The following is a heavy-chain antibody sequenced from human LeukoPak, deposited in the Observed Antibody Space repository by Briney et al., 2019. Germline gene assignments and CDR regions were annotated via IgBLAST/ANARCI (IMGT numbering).Heavy chain of an antibody. Sequence: GGSLRLSCAASGFTFSSYAMSWVRQAPGKGLEWVSAISGSGGSTYYAASVKGRFTISRDNSKNTLYLQMNSLRAEDTAVYYCARAGYDILTGYYGWFDPWGQGTLVTVSS. D-gene: IGHD3-9*01. V-gene: IGHV3-23*01. CDR2: ISGSGGST. CDR3: ARAGYDILTGYYGWFDP. CDR1: GFTFSSYA. J-gene: IGHJ5*02.